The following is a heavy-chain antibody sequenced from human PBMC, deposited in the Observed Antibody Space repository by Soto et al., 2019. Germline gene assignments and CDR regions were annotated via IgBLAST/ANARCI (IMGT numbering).Heavy chain of an antibody. CDR2: ISSNGGST. CDR3: AREDFYYYDGSGYYGN. CDR1: GFTFSSYA. V-gene: IGHV3-64*01. D-gene: IGHD3-22*01. Sequence: GGSLRLSCAASGFTFSSYAMHWVRQAPGKGLEYVSAISSNGGSTYYANSVKGRFTISRDNSKNTLYLQMGSLRAEDMAVYYCAREDFYYYDGSGYYGNWGQGTLVTVSS. J-gene: IGHJ4*02.